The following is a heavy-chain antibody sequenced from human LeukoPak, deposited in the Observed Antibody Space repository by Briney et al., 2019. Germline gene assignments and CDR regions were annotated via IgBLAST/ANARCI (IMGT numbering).Heavy chain of an antibody. D-gene: IGHD1-26*01. CDR3: ARGAVGAAYDY. J-gene: IGHJ4*02. V-gene: IGHV4-61*02. Sequence: PSQTLSLTCTVSGGTISRGSYYWSWIRQPAGKGLEWIGRIYASGSTNYNPSVKSRVTILVDTSKNQFSLKLNSVTAADTAVYYCARGAVGAAYDYWGQGILVTVSS. CDR2: IYASGST. CDR1: GGTISRGSYY.